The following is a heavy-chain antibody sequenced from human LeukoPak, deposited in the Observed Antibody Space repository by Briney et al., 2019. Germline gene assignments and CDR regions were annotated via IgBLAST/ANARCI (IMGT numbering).Heavy chain of an antibody. D-gene: IGHD1-26*01. CDR1: GFHFTNYW. CDR2: IYPGDSDT. J-gene: IGHJ4*02. CDR3: ARHWDTGVPFDY. V-gene: IGHV5-51*01. Sequence: GESLKISFKGSGFHFTNYWIGWVRPMPGKGLEWMGIIYPGDSDTRYSPSFQGQVTISADKSISTAYLQWSSLKASDTAMYYCARHWDTGVPFDYWGQGTLVTVPA.